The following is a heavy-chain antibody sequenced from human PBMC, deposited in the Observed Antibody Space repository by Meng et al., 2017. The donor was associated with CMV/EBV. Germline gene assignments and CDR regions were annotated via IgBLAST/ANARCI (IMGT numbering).Heavy chain of an antibody. V-gene: IGHV1-46*01. CDR2: INPSGGST. Sequence: ASVKVSCKASGYTFTSYYMHWVRQAPGQGLEWMGIINPSGGSTSYAQKFQGRVTMTRDTSTSTVYMELSSLRSEDTAVYYCAIKTGVTTFGGEGWFDPWGQGTLVTVSS. CDR1: GYTFTSYY. D-gene: IGHD3-9*01. J-gene: IGHJ5*02. CDR3: AIKTGVTTFGGEGWFDP.